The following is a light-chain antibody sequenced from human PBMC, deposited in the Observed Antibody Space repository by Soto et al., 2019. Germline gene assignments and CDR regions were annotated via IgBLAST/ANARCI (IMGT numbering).Light chain of an antibody. CDR1: QSISDL. J-gene: IGKJ1*01. V-gene: IGKV1-5*03. Sequence: DIQMTQSPSTLSASVGDRVTITCRASQSISDLLAWYQQKPGKAPKLLIYKASSLKSGVPSRFSDSGSGTEYTLTIISLQPDDFASYYCQQYNGYWTFGQGTKVEIK. CDR3: QQYNGYWT. CDR2: KAS.